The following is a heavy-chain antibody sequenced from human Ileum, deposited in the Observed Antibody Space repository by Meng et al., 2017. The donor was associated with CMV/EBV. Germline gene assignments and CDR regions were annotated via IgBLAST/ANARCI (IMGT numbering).Heavy chain of an antibody. D-gene: IGHD6-13*01. CDR2: ISTRGSYM. J-gene: IGHJ4*02. V-gene: IGHV3-21*01. CDR3: AAAAGTVDFDY. CDR1: GFRFNIYP. Sequence: LSCAASGFRFNIYPLNWVRQAPGQGLEWVSSISTRGSYMYYADSVKGRFTISRDNAKNSLFLQMISLRAEDTAVYYCAAAAGTVDFDYWGQGTLVTVSS.